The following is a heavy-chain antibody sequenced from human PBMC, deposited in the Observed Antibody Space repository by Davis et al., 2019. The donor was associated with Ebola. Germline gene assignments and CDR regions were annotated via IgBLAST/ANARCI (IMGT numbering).Heavy chain of an antibody. CDR1: GFTFDDYA. CDR3: ATANRAISGY. Sequence: SLKISCAASGFTFDDYAMHWVRQAPGKGLEWVSGISWNSGSIGYADSVKGRFTISRDNAKNSVYLQMNSLRAEDTAVYYCATANRAISGYWGQGTLVTVSS. D-gene: IGHD2-2*02. J-gene: IGHJ4*02. CDR2: ISWNSGSI. V-gene: IGHV3-9*01.